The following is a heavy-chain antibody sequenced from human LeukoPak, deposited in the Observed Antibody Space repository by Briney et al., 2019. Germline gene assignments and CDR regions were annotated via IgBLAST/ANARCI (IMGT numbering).Heavy chain of an antibody. J-gene: IGHJ6*03. CDR2: LYSSGST. CDR1: GGSISSSTYY. V-gene: IGHV4-39*07. Sequence: SETLSLTCTVSGGSISSSTYYWGWIRQPPGKGLEWIGSLYSSGSTYYNPSLKSRVTISVDTSKNQFSLKLSSVTAAETAVYYCAREGRYRYGYNEYHSYMDIWGKGTTVTVSS. CDR3: AREGRYRYGYNEYHSYMDI. D-gene: IGHD5-24*01.